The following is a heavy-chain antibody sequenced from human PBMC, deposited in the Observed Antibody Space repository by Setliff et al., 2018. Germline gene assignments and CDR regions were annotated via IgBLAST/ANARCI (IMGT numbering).Heavy chain of an antibody. D-gene: IGHD3-10*01. CDR2: IYHSGST. J-gene: IGHJ4*02. CDR3: AVDGSRTYYFDY. V-gene: IGHV4-38-2*01. CDR1: GYSISSGYY. Sequence: SETLSLTCAVSGYSISSGYYWGWIRQPPGKGLEWIGSIYHSGSTYYNPSLKSRVTISVDTSKNQFSLKLSSVTAADTAVYYCAVDGSRTYYFDYWGRGTLVTVSS.